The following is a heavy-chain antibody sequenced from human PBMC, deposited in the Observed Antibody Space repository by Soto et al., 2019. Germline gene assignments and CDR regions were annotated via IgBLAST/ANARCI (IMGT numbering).Heavy chain of an antibody. CDR3: ARVGSPSSSSWYGYYYYYMDV. J-gene: IGHJ6*03. Sequence: PSETLSLTCAVSGDSITSSYWWSWVRQPPGKGLEWIGYIYYSGSTNYNPSLKSRVTISVDTSKNQFSLKLSSVTAADTAVYYCARVGSPSSSSWYGYYYYYMDVWGKGTTVTVSS. CDR1: GDSITSSYW. V-gene: IGHV4-4*02. D-gene: IGHD6-13*01. CDR2: IYYSGST.